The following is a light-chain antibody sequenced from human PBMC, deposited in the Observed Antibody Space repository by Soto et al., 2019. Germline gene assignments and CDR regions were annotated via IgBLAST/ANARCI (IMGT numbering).Light chain of an antibody. CDR3: QQYNSYPWT. V-gene: IGKV1-5*01. J-gene: IGKJ1*01. CDR2: DAS. CDR1: QSISSW. Sequence: DIQMTQSPSTLSASVGDRVTITCRASQSISSWLAWYQQKPGKAPKLLIYDASSLESGVPSRFSGSGSGTEVPLTIISLQPDDFATYYCQQYNSYPWTFGQGTKVEIK.